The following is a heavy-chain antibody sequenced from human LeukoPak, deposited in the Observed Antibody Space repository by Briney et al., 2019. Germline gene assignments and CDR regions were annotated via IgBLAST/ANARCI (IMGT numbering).Heavy chain of an antibody. V-gene: IGHV3-30*02. Sequence: PGGSLRLSCAASGFTFSSYGMHWVRQAPGKGLEWVAFIQFDENDKYYADSVKGRFAISRDNSRNTLYLQMNSLTPEDTAVYYCAKDRCSSTRWPNRFDPWGQGNLVTVSS. J-gene: IGHJ5*02. D-gene: IGHD2-2*01. CDR2: IQFDENDK. CDR3: AKDRCSSTRWPNRFDP. CDR1: GFTFSSYG.